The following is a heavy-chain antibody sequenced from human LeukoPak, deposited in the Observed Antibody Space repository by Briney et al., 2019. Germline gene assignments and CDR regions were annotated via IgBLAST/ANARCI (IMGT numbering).Heavy chain of an antibody. D-gene: IGHD3-3*02. CDR1: GGSISSYY. CDR2: IYYSGST. J-gene: IGHJ4*02. CDR3: ASAFPRFYFDY. V-gene: IGHV4-59*01. Sequence: PSETLSLTCTVSGGSISSYYWSWTRQPPGKGLEWIGYIYYSGSTNYNPSLKSRVTISVDTSKNRFSLKLSSVTAADTAVYYCASAFPRFYFDYWGQGTLVTVSS.